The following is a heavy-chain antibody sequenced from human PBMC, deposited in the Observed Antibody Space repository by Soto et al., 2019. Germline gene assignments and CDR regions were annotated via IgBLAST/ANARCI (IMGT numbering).Heavy chain of an antibody. CDR1: GFYFNNYG. CDR2: VSKSDYT. Sequence: PGGSLRLSCAVSGFYFNNYGINWVRQAPGKGLEWVSSVSKSDYTYYSDSVKGRFTISRDNAKNSVSLQMNSLGPEDTAVYYCAREDSIIIPAVSDFWGQGTLVTVSS. D-gene: IGHD2-2*01. CDR3: AREDSIIIPAVSDF. V-gene: IGHV3-21*01. J-gene: IGHJ4*02.